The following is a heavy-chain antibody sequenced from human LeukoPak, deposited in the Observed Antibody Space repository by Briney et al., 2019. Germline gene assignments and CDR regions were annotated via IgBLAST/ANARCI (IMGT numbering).Heavy chain of an antibody. CDR1: GGSFSGYY. CDR2: IYHTGSA. CDR3: ARYCTSTTCILRGFDY. D-gene: IGHD2-2*01. J-gene: IGHJ4*02. V-gene: IGHV4-34*01. Sequence: SETLSLTCAVYGGSFSGYYWSWIRQPPGKGLEWIANIYHTGSAHYNPSLKSRVTISVDTSKNQFSLKLSSVTAADTAVYYCARYCTSTTCILRGFDYWGQGTLVTVPS.